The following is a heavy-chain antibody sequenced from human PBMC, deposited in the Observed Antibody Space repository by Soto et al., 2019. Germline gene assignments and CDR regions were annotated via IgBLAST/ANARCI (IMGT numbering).Heavy chain of an antibody. CDR1: GFIFSSYV. V-gene: IGHV3-23*01. CDR3: AKDEADILTGTLDF. Sequence: GGSLRLSCVVSGFIFSSYVMSWVRQAPGKGLEWVSGISGSGVRTDYADSVKGRFTISRDNSKNTLYLQMNSLRAEDTAVYYCAKDEADILTGTLDFWGQGTLVTVSS. CDR2: ISGSGVRT. J-gene: IGHJ4*02. D-gene: IGHD3-9*01.